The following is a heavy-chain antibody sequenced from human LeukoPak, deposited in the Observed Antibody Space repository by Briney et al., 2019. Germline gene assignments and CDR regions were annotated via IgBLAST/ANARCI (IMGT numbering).Heavy chain of an antibody. V-gene: IGHV3-9*01. CDR3: AKGMPGSSSFDY. Sequence: PGRSLRLSCAASGFTFDDYAMHWVRQAPGKGLEWVSGISWNSGSIGYADSVKGRFTISRDNAKNSLYLQMNSLRAEDTALYYCAKGMPGSSSFDYWGQGTPVTVSS. CDR1: GFTFDDYA. D-gene: IGHD3-10*01. J-gene: IGHJ4*02. CDR2: ISWNSGSI.